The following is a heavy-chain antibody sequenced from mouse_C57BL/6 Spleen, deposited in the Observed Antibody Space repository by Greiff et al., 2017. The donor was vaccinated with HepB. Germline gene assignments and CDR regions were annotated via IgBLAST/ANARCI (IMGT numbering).Heavy chain of an antibody. V-gene: IGHV1-61*01. CDR2: IYPSDSET. J-gene: IGHJ2*01. Sequence: QVHVKQPGAELVRPGSSVKLSCKASGYTFTSYWMDWVKQRPGQGLEWIGNIYPSDSETHYNQKFKDKATLTVDKSSSTAYMQLSSLTSEDSAVYYCAREANYWGQGTTLTVSS. CDR3: AREANY. CDR1: GYTFTSYW.